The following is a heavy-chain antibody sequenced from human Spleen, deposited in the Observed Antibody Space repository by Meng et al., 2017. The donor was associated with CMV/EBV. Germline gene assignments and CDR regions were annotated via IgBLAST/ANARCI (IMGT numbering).Heavy chain of an antibody. CDR3: ARDLKVGALY. CDR1: GGTFSSYA. D-gene: IGHD1-26*01. CDR2: IIPIFGTA. V-gene: IGHV1-69*01. Sequence: LGQWGAEGNKPGSSVKAPCKASGGTFSSYATSWVRQASGEGLEWMGGIIPIFGTANYAQKFQGRVTITAGESTSTAYMELSSLRSEDTAVYYCARDLKVGALYWGQGTLVTVSS. J-gene: IGHJ4*02.